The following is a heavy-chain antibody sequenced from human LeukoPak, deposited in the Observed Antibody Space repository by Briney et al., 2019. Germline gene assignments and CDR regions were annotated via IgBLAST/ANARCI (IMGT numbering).Heavy chain of an antibody. Sequence: AGSLRLSCAASGFTFSRYSMNWVRQAPGKGLEWVSYISSSSRTKYYADSVKGRFTISRDNAKNSLYLQMSSLRAEDTAVYYCARRGGYGDSYWYFDLWGRGTLVTVSS. CDR3: ARRGGYGDSYWYFDL. V-gene: IGHV3-48*01. J-gene: IGHJ2*01. D-gene: IGHD4-17*01. CDR2: ISSSSRTK. CDR1: GFTFSRYS.